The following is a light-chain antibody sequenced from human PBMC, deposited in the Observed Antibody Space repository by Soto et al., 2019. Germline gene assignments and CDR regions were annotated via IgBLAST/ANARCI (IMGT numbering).Light chain of an antibody. CDR1: SSDVGGYNY. CDR3: SSYTCSSTLNVV. Sequence: QSALTQPASVSGSPGQSITISCTGTSSDVGGYNYVSWYQQHPGKAPKLMIYDVSNRPSGVSNRFSGSKSGNTASLTISGLQAEDDADDYCSSYTCSSTLNVVFGGGTKLTVL. J-gene: IGLJ2*01. V-gene: IGLV2-14*01. CDR2: DVS.